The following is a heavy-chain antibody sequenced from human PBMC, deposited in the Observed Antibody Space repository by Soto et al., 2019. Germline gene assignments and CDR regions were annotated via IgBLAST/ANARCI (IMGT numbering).Heavy chain of an antibody. Sequence: ASVKVSCKASGYTFTSYGISWVRQAPGQGLEWMGWISAYNGNTNYAQKLQGRATMTTDTSTSTAYMELRSLRSDDTAVYYCARDRSGYDFWSGYYTGIAGGAFDIWGQGTMVTVSS. V-gene: IGHV1-18*01. CDR1: GYTFTSYG. J-gene: IGHJ3*02. CDR3: ARDRSGYDFWSGYYTGIAGGAFDI. D-gene: IGHD3-3*01. CDR2: ISAYNGNT.